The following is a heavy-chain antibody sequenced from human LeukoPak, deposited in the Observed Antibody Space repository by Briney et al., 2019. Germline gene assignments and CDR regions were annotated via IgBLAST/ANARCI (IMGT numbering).Heavy chain of an antibody. Sequence: SETLSLTCTVSGGSISSYYWSWIRQPAGKGLEWIGSIYHSGSTYYNPSLKSRVTISVDTSKNQFSLKLSSVTAADTAVYYCASYSSSWYYFDYWGQGTLVTVSS. CDR3: ASYSSSWYYFDY. CDR1: GGSISSYY. D-gene: IGHD6-13*01. J-gene: IGHJ4*02. V-gene: IGHV4-4*07. CDR2: IYHSGST.